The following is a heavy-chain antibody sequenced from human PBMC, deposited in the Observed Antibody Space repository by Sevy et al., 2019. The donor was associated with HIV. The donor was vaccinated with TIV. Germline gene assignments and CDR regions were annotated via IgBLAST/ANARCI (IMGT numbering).Heavy chain of an antibody. J-gene: IGHJ6*02. CDR2: IIPIFGTA. CDR1: GGTFSSYA. D-gene: IGHD2-2*01. CDR3: AGGGGYCSSTSCYDYYGMDV. V-gene: IGHV1-69*13. Sequence: ASVKVSCKASGGTFSSYAISWVRQAPGQGLEWMGGIIPIFGTANYPQKFQGRVTITADESQSTAYMELSGLRSEETAVYYCAGGGGYCSSTSCYDYYGMDVWGQGTTVTVSS.